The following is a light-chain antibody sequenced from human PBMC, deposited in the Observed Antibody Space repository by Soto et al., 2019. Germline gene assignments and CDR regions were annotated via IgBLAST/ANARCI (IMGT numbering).Light chain of an antibody. Sequence: QSVLTQPPSVSGAPGQRVTISCTGSSSNIGAGYDVHWYQQLPGTAPKLLIYGNSNRPSGVPDRFSGSKSGTSASLAITGLQAEDEADYYCKSYASSLSRVFGGGTKLTLL. CDR1: SSNIGAGYD. CDR2: GNS. V-gene: IGLV1-40*01. CDR3: KSYASSLSRV. J-gene: IGLJ2*01.